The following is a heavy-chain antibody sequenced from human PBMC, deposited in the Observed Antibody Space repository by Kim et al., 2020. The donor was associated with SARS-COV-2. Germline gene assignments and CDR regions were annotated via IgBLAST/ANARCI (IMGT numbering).Heavy chain of an antibody. CDR2: IVVGSGNT. D-gene: IGHD6-19*01. CDR1: GFTFTSSA. J-gene: IGHJ5*02. Sequence: SVKVSCKASGFTFTSSAMQWVRQARGQRLEWIGWIVVGSGNTNYAQKFQERVTITRDMSTSTAYMELSSLRSEDTAVYYCAAAAVAGNNWFDPWGQGTLVTVSS. CDR3: AAAAVAGNNWFDP. V-gene: IGHV1-58*02.